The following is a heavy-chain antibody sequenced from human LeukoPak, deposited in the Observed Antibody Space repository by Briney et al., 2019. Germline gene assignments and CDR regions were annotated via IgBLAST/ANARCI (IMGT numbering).Heavy chain of an antibody. V-gene: IGHV3-23*01. CDR2: ISDSGGST. Sequence: GGSLRLSCAVSGITLSNYGMSWVHQAPGKGLEWVAGISDSGGSTKYVDSVKGRFTISRDNPKNTLFLQMNSLRAEDTAVYFCAKRGVVIRVILVGFHKEAYYFESWGQGALVTVSS. J-gene: IGHJ4*02. D-gene: IGHD3/OR15-3a*01. CDR1: GITLSNYG. CDR3: AKRGVVIRVILVGFHKEAYYFES.